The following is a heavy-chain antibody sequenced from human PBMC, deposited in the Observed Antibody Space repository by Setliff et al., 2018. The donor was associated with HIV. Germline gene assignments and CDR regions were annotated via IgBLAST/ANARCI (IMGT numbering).Heavy chain of an antibody. CDR3: VIRSRLGGSSNYFDY. CDR1: GGPIRSSSYY. J-gene: IGHJ4*02. CDR2: IYYSGST. V-gene: IGHV4-39*07. Sequence: SETLSLTCTVSGGPIRSSSYYWGWIRQPPGKGLEWIGSIYYSGSTYYNSSLRSRVTISGDTSKKQFSLKLSSVTAADTAVYYCVIRSRLGGSSNYFDYWGQGTLVTVSS. D-gene: IGHD3-16*01.